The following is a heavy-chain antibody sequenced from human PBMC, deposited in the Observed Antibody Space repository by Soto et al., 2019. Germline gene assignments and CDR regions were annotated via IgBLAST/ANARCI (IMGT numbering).Heavy chain of an antibody. V-gene: IGHV3-23*01. J-gene: IGHJ6*02. CDR3: AKSSYGMDV. D-gene: IGHD6-6*01. Sequence: GGSLRLSCEASGFTFSSYAMSWVRQATGKGLEWVSAISVSGGSTYYADSVKGRFTISRDNSKNKLYLQMNSLRAEDTAVYYCAKSSYGMDVWGQGTTVTVSS. CDR2: ISVSGGST. CDR1: GFTFSSYA.